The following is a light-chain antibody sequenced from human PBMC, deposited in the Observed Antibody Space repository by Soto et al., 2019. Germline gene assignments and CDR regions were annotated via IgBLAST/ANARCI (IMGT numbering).Light chain of an antibody. CDR1: QGVNTR. CDR2: DAS. V-gene: IGKV1D-12*01. CDR3: QQANSFPIT. Sequence: VGDAVIITCRASQGVNTRLAWYQHKPGKAPNFLIYDASTLQRGVPSRFSGSGSGTDFTLTISSLQPEDFATYYCQQANSFPITFGQGTRLEIK. J-gene: IGKJ5*01.